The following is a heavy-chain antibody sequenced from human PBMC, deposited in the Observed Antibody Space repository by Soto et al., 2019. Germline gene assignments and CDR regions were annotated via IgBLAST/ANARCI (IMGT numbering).Heavy chain of an antibody. V-gene: IGHV3-30*03. CDR2: ISYDGSNK. Sequence: LRLSCAASGFTFSSYGMHWVRQAPGKGLEWVAVISYDGSNKYYADSVKGRFTISRDNSKNTLYLQMNSLRAEDTAVYYCARASPSGGFDYWGQGTLVTVSS. J-gene: IGHJ4*02. D-gene: IGHD3-10*01. CDR1: GFTFSSYG. CDR3: ARASPSGGFDY.